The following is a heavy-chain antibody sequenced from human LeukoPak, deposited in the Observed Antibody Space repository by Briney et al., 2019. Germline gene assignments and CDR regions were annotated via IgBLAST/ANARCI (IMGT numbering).Heavy chain of an antibody. D-gene: IGHD2-2*03. CDR3: ARELDIVVVPAMDV. J-gene: IGHJ6*04. Sequence: PGRSLRLSCAASRVAFSSYGMHRVRQDPGKGLEGGAVIWYDGSNKYYADSVKGRFTISRDNSKNTLYLQMNSLRAEDTAVYYCARELDIVVVPAMDVWGKGTTVTVSS. CDR2: IWYDGSNK. CDR1: RVAFSSYG. V-gene: IGHV3-33*01.